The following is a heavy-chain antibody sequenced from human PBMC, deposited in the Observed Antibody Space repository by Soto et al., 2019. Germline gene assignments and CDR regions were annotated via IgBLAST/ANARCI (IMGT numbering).Heavy chain of an antibody. CDR3: ARDASLRLWSIGGEDY. CDR2: IWYDGSNK. Sequence: QVQLVESGGGVVQPGRSLRLSCAASGFTFSSYGMHWVRQAPGKGLEWVAVIWYDGSNKYYADSVKGRFTISRDNSKNSRDLQMNSLRAEDTAVYYCARDASLRLWSIGGEDYWGQGTLVTVSS. J-gene: IGHJ4*02. V-gene: IGHV3-33*01. D-gene: IGHD3-10*01. CDR1: GFTFSSYG.